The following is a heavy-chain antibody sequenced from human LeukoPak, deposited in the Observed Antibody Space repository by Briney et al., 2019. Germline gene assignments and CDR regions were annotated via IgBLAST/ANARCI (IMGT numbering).Heavy chain of an antibody. CDR1: GGTFSSYA. J-gene: IGHJ4*02. D-gene: IGHD2-15*01. V-gene: IGHV1-46*01. CDR3: ARESSEYCSDLSCYTFDH. CDR2: IRPSNDFT. Sequence: GASVKVSCKASGGTFSSYAISWVRQAPGQGLEWMGAIRPSNDFTTYAQKFQGRVTMTRDTSTNTVFMEVRSLRSEDTAVFFCARESSEYCSDLSCYTFDHWGQGTFVTVSS.